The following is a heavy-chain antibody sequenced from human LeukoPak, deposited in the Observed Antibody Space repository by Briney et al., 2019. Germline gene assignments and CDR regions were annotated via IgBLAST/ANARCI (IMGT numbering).Heavy chain of an antibody. Sequence: GGSLRLSCAASGFTFRSYSMNWVRQAPGKGLEWISYITSGSSPIYYAGAVRGRFTISRDNAKNSLYLQMNSLRDEATAVYYCSRRAYVDDSFYYWGQGTLVTVSS. CDR1: GFTFRSYS. CDR3: SRRAYVDDSFYY. J-gene: IGHJ4*02. CDR2: ITSGSSPI. D-gene: IGHD3-16*01. V-gene: IGHV3-48*02.